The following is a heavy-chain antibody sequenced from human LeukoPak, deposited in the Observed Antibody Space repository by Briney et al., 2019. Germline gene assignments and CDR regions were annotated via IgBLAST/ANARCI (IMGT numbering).Heavy chain of an antibody. D-gene: IGHD1-1*01. J-gene: IGHJ4*02. V-gene: IGHV3-7*05. CDR2: IKEDGSEK. Sequence: PGGSLRLSCAASGFTFSIYWMSWVRQAPGKGLEWVANIKEDGSEKYYVDSVKGRFTISRDNAKNSLYLQMNSLRAEDTAVYYCAGYGKPKLDYWGQGTLVTVSS. CDR3: AGYGKPKLDY. CDR1: GFTFSIYW.